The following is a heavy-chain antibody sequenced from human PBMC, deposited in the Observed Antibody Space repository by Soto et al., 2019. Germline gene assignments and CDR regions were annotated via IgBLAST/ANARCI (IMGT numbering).Heavy chain of an antibody. CDR3: AKDLSSGWNSRTNWYFDL. Sequence: GGSLRLSCAASGFTFSSYGMHWVRQAPGKGLEWVAVISYDGSNKYYADSVKGRFTISRDNSKNTLFLQMNSLRAGDTAGYYCAKDLSSGWNSRTNWYFDLWGRGTLVTVSS. CDR1: GFTFSSYG. CDR2: ISYDGSNK. D-gene: IGHD6-19*01. V-gene: IGHV3-30*18. J-gene: IGHJ2*01.